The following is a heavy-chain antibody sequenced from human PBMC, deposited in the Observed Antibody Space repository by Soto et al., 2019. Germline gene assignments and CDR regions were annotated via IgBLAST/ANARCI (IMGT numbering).Heavy chain of an antibody. CDR2: IYYSGTT. CDR3: ARQFFNVDTFDI. J-gene: IGHJ3*02. CDR1: GGSINSSDYY. V-gene: IGHV4-39*01. Sequence: SETLSLTCTVSGGSINSSDYYWGWIRQPPGRGLECIGIIYYSGTTYYNPSLKSRVTISLDTSKNQFSLNLSSVTAADTAVYYCARQFFNVDTFDIWGQGTMVTVSS.